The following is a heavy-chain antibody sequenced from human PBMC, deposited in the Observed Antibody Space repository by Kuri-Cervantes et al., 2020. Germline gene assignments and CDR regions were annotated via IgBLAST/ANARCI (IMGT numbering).Heavy chain of an antibody. CDR2: IRNKAKNYAT. V-gene: IGHV3-73*01. CDR1: GFTFSGST. J-gene: IGHJ6*03. Sequence: LSLTCAASGFTFSGSTVHWVRQASGKGLEWVGFIRNKAKNYATAYAASVKGRFTISRDNSKNTLYLQMNSLRAEDTAVYYCARDWEENMVQGVIGQKNYYYMDVWGKGTTVTVSS. D-gene: IGHD3-10*01. CDR3: ARDWEENMVQGVIGQKNYYYMDV.